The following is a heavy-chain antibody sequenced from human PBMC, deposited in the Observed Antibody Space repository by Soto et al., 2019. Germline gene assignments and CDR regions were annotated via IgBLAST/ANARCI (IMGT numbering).Heavy chain of an antibody. CDR1: GYNFPVYS. J-gene: IGHJ4*02. CDR3: ARHDPYCGGDCSSFDL. V-gene: IGHV5-10-1*01. D-gene: IGHD2-21*02. Sequence: GESLKISCQASGYNFPVYSISWVRQMPGKGLEWMGRIDPDDSYTKYSPSFEGHVTISADNSITNAYLQWRSLKASDSAMYYCARHDPYCGGDCSSFDLWGQGTLVTVSS. CDR2: IDPDDSYT.